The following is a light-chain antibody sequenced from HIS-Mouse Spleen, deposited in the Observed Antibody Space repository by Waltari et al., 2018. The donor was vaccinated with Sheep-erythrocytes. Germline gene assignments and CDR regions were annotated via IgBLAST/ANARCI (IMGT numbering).Light chain of an antibody. Sequence: GQSITISCTGTSSDVGGYNYVSWYQQPPGKAPKPLIYDVSNRPSGVSNRLAGSKSGNTDSLTICGLQAEDEADYYCSSYTSSSTSWVFGGGTKLTVL. CDR1: SSDVGGYNY. J-gene: IGLJ3*02. V-gene: IGLV2-14*03. CDR3: SSYTSSSTSWV. CDR2: DVS.